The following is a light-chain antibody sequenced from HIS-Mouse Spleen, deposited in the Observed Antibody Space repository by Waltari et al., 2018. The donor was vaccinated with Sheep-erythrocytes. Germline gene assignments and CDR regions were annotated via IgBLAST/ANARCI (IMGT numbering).Light chain of an antibody. CDR2: CNS. CDR3: NSRDSSGNHLGVV. V-gene: IGLV1-40*01. Sequence: QSVLTQPPSVSGAPGQRVTISCTGSSSNIGAGYDVHWYQQLPGTAPKLLIYCNSHRPSVVPDRFSGSKSGTSASLAITGLQAEDEADFYCNSRDSSGNHLGVVFGGGTKLTVL. CDR1: SSNIGAGYD. J-gene: IGLJ2*01.